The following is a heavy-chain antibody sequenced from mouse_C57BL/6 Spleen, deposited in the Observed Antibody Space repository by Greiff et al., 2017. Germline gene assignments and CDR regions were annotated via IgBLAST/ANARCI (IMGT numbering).Heavy chain of an antibody. D-gene: IGHD3-2*02. J-gene: IGHJ2*01. Sequence: QVQLQQPGAELVKPGASVKMSCKASGYTFTSYWITWVKQRPGKGLEWIGDINPGSGSTNYNEKFKSKATMTVDTSSSTAYMQISSLTSEDSAVYYCARRQLRLRNFDYWGQGTTLTVSS. CDR2: INPGSGST. CDR3: ARRQLRLRNFDY. CDR1: GYTFTSYW. V-gene: IGHV1-55*01.